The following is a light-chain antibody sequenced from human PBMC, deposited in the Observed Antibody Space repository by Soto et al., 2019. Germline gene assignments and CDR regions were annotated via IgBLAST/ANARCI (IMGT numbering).Light chain of an antibody. J-gene: IGKJ3*01. Sequence: EIVLTQSPGTLSVSPGERVTLSSMASQSVNSNYLAWHQQRPGQAPSLLIVGAYYRATGIPDRVSGSGSGKDFTLTISRLEPDDFAVYYCQQYSSSPLEITFGPGIKVD. CDR1: QSVNSNY. CDR2: GAY. V-gene: IGKV3-20*01. CDR3: QQYSSSPLEIT.